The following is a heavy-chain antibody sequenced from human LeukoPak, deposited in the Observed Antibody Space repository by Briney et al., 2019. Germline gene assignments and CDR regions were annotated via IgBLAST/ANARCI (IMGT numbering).Heavy chain of an antibody. CDR2: INPKRGGT. Sequence: ASVKVSCKASGYTFTGYSMHWVRQAPGQGLEWMAWINPKRGGTDYAQKLQGRVTITRDTSISTAYMDLSRLRSDDTAVYYCARRYDFWSGYSTTGLGVDYWGQGTLVTVSS. J-gene: IGHJ4*02. D-gene: IGHD3-3*01. CDR1: GYTFTGYS. CDR3: ARRYDFWSGYSTTGLGVDY. V-gene: IGHV1-2*02.